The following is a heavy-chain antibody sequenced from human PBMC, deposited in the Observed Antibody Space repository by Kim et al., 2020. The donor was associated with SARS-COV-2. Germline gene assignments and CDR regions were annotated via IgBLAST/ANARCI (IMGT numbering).Heavy chain of an antibody. V-gene: IGHV4-34*01. D-gene: IGHD3-22*01. Sequence: SRVTISVDTSKNQFSLKLSSVTAADTAVYYCARFKYYYDSSGYYSFYIDYWGQGTLVTVSS. J-gene: IGHJ4*02. CDR3: ARFKYYYDSSGYYSFYIDY.